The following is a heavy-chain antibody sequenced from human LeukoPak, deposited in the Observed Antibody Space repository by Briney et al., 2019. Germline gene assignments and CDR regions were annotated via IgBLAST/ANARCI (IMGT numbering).Heavy chain of an antibody. J-gene: IGHJ4*02. V-gene: IGHV3-23*01. CDR2: ISGSGGST. D-gene: IGHD5-18*01. Sequence: GGSLRFSCAASGFTFSSYAMSWVRQAPGKGLEWVSAISGSGGSTYYADSVKGRFTISRDNSRNTLYLQMNSLRAEDTAVYYCAKDSYSYGYYYFDYWGQGTLVTVSS. CDR1: GFTFSSYA. CDR3: AKDSYSYGYYYFDY.